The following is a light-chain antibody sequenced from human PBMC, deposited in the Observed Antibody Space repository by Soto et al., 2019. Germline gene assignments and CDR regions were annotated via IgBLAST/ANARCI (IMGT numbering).Light chain of an antibody. V-gene: IGKV3D-15*01. Sequence: EIVMTQSPATLSVSPRERATLSCRASQSVSSNLAWYEQKPGQAPRLLISGASSRAADIPDRFSGSGSGTEFTLTICSLQSEDFAVYYCQQYNNWPRTFGQGTKVDIK. CDR2: GAS. J-gene: IGKJ1*01. CDR1: QSVSSN. CDR3: QQYNNWPRT.